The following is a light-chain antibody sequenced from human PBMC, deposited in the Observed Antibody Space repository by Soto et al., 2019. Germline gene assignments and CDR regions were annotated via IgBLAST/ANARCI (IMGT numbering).Light chain of an antibody. CDR2: GAS. CDR3: QQYNNWPPDRT. J-gene: IGKJ1*01. Sequence: ELVMTQSPATLSVSPGERATLSCRASQSVGSNLAWYQLKPGQAPRHLIYGASTRATGIPARFSGSGSGTDFTLTISSLQSEDFAIYFCQQYNNWPPDRTFGQGTKVEIK. CDR1: QSVGSN. V-gene: IGKV3-15*01.